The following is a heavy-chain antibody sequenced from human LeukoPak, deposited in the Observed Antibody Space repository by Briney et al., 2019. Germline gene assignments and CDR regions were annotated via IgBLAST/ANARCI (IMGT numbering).Heavy chain of an antibody. CDR1: GGSISSYY. CDR2: IYTSGST. V-gene: IGHV4-4*07. CDR3: ARASTDILTGYPGIFWFDP. D-gene: IGHD3-9*01. J-gene: IGHJ5*02. Sequence: SEXLSLTCTVSGGSISSYYWSWIRQPAGKGLEWIGRIYTSGSTNYNPSLKSRVTMSVDTPKNQFSLKLSSVTAADTAVYYCARASTDILTGYPGIFWFDPWGQGTLVTVSS.